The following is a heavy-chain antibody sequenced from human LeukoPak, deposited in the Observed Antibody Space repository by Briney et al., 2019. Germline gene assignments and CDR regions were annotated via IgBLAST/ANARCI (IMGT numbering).Heavy chain of an antibody. J-gene: IGHJ3*02. CDR2: INWNGGST. CDR1: GFTFDDYG. CDR3: ARDLAGPPQEAFDI. Sequence: GGSLRLSCAASGFTFDDYGMSWVRQAPGKGLEWVSGINWNGGSTGYADSVKGRFTISRDNAKNSLYLQMDSLRPEDTAVYHCARDLAGPPQEAFDIWGQGTMVTVSS. V-gene: IGHV3-20*01.